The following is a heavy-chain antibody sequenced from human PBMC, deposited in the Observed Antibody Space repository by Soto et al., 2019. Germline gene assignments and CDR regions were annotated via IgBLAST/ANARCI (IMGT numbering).Heavy chain of an antibody. CDR1: GGSISSYY. Sequence: QVQLQESGPGLVKPSETLSLTCTVSGGSISSYYWSWIRQPPGKGLEWIGYIYYSGSTNYNPSLKSRVTISVDTSKNQFSLKLSSVTAADTAVYYCARHKKGGAAFDYWGQGTLVTVSS. CDR2: IYYSGST. V-gene: IGHV4-59*08. CDR3: ARHKKGGAAFDY. J-gene: IGHJ4*02. D-gene: IGHD3-16*01.